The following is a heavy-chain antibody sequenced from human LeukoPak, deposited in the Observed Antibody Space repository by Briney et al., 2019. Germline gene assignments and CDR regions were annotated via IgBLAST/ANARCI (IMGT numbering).Heavy chain of an antibody. CDR2: IYNSGST. CDR1: GGSISSYY. Sequence: SETLSLTCTVSGGSISSYYWSWIRQPPGKGLEWIGYIYNSGSTNYNPSLKSRVTISVDTSKNQFSLKLSSVTAADTAVYYCATTYYYGSGSSVEFDPWGQGTLVTVSS. CDR3: ATTYYYGSGSSVEFDP. V-gene: IGHV4-4*09. D-gene: IGHD3-10*01. J-gene: IGHJ5*02.